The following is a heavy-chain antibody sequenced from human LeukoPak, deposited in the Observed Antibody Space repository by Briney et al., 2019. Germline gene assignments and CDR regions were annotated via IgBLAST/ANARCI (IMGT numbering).Heavy chain of an antibody. V-gene: IGHV3-48*02. D-gene: IGHD4-23*01. CDR1: GFTFSMYS. CDR2: ISGSSSST. CDR3: ARNPGGIGDY. J-gene: IGHJ4*02. Sequence: GGSLRLSCAASGFTFSMYSMNWDRQAPGKGLEWVSFISGSSSSTFYADSVKGRFTVSRDNVKNSLYLQMNSLRDEDTAVYYCARNPGGIGDYWGQGTLVTVSS.